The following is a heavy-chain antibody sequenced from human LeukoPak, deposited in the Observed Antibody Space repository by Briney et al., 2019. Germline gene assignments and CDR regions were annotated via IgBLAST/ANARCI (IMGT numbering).Heavy chain of an antibody. CDR2: ISAYYGNT. CDR1: GYTFNGDG. V-gene: IGHV1-18*01. Sequence: ASVRASCEPSGYTFNGDGISCGRQAPGQGLGWMGWISAYYGNTNYAQKLQGTITITTDTFTRTAYMELSSLSSDDTAVYSCARDRSRIAARPANGEKLDYWGQGTPVTVSS. J-gene: IGHJ4*02. CDR3: ARDRSRIAARPANGEKLDY. D-gene: IGHD6-6*01.